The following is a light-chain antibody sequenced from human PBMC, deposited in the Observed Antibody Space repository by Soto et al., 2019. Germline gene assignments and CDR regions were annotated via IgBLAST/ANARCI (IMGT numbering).Light chain of an antibody. CDR1: QSVNRY. CDR3: QQGSNWYT. CDR2: DTS. Sequence: EIVLTQSPATLSLSPGDRATLSCRASQSVNRYLAWYQEKPGQAPRLLIYDTSDRATGIPDRFSGSGSGTHFTITISSLEPEDFAVYYCQQGSNWYTFGQGTKLEIK. V-gene: IGKV3-11*01. J-gene: IGKJ2*01.